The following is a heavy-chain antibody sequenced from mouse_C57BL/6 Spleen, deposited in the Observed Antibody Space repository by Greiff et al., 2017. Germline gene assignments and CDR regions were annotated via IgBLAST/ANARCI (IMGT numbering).Heavy chain of an antibody. Sequence: VQLQQPGAELVRPGSSVKLSCKASGYTFTSYWMHWVKQRPIQGLEWIGNIDPSDSETHYNQKFKDKATLTVDKSSSTAYIQLSSLTSEDSAVYYCAREGLRAWFAYWGQGTLVTVSA. CDR3: AREGLRAWFAY. V-gene: IGHV1-52*01. J-gene: IGHJ3*01. CDR2: IDPSDSET. CDR1: GYTFTSYW. D-gene: IGHD2-4*01.